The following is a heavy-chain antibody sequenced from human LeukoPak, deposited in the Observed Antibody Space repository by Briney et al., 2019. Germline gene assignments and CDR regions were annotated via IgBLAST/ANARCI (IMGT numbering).Heavy chain of an antibody. CDR1: GFTFGDYA. J-gene: IGHJ4*02. V-gene: IGHV3-49*03. Sequence: GGSLRLSCTASGFTFGDYAMSWIRQAPVKGLEWVGFIRSKAYGETADYAASVKGRFTISRDDSKAIAYLQMNSLKTEDTAVYHCTRDRGAYNLYDYWGQGTLVAVSS. D-gene: IGHD1-1*01. CDR2: IRSKAYGETA. CDR3: TRDRGAYNLYDY.